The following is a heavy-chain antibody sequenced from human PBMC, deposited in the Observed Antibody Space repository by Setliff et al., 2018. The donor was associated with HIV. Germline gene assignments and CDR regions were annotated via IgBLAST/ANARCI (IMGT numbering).Heavy chain of an antibody. CDR1: GYTFTTYD. D-gene: IGHD2-15*01. V-gene: IGHV1-8*02. Sequence: ASVKVSCKASGYTFTTYDINWVRQATGQGLEWVGYINPNSGRTGYAQKFQGRVTMTWDTSISTVYMELSSLRSEETAVYYCARELRRVDPWGQGTLVTVSS. CDR3: ARELRRVDP. J-gene: IGHJ5*02. CDR2: INPNSGRT.